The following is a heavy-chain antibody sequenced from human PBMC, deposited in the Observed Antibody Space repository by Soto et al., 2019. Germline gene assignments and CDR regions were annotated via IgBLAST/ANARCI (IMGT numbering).Heavy chain of an antibody. CDR2: IYSGGTT. V-gene: IGHV3-53*01. CDR3: ASPAGPNQYYYGMDV. Sequence: QAGGSLRLSCAASGFTVSSNYMSWVRQAPGKGLEWVSVIYSGGTTYYADSVKGRFTISRDNSKNTLYLQMNSLRAEDTAVYYCASPAGPNQYYYGMDVWGQGTTVTVSS. CDR1: GFTVSSNY. J-gene: IGHJ6*02.